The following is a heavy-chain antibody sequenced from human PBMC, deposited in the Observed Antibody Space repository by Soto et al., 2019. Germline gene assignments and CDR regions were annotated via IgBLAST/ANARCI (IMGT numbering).Heavy chain of an antibody. J-gene: IGHJ6*02. V-gene: IGHV3-23*01. CDR3: ARGDSGDSESPASHYYSGLDV. CDR2: LSTSGDIT. D-gene: IGHD2-21*01. CDR1: GFTFSTYA. Sequence: EVQLLESGGRLVQPGGSLRLSCAASGFTFSTYAMSWVCQAPGKGLEWVSRLSTSGDITYYADSVKGRFTISRDNSKNTLFLQMNSQRAEDTALYYCARGDSGDSESPASHYYSGLDVWGQGTTVTVSS.